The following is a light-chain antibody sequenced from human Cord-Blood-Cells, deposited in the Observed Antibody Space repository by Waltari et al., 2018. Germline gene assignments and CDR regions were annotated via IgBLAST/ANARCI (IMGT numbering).Light chain of an antibody. CDR1: SSDVGGYNY. CDR3: SSYTSSSSI. J-gene: IGLJ2*01. CDR2: DVS. Sequence: QSALTQPASVSGSPGQSITISCTGTSSDVGGYNYVSWDQQHPGKAPKLMIYDVSNRPAGVSNLFSGSKSGNTASLTISGLQAEDEADYYCSSYTSSSSIFGGGTKLTVL. V-gene: IGLV2-14*01.